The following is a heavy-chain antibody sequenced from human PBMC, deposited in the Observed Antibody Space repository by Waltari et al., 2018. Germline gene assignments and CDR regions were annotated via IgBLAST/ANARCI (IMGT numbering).Heavy chain of an antibody. CDR3: ARNPRYDSPD. D-gene: IGHD3-22*01. CDR2: IYSGGYT. J-gene: IGHJ4*02. Sequence: EVKLAESGGGLVQHGGALRIYGEACGFTVSNNYMSWVRQAPGKGLEWVSLIYSGGYTQYADSVKGRFTISRDNSKNTLYLQMNSLRVEDTAVYYCARNPRYDSPDWGQGTLVTVSS. V-gene: IGHV3-66*02. CDR1: GFTVSNNY.